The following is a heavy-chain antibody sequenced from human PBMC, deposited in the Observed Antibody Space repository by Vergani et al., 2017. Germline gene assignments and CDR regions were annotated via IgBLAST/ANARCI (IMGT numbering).Heavy chain of an antibody. CDR2: INHSGST. Sequence: QVQLQQWGAGLLKPSETLSLTCAVYGGSFSGYYWSWIRQPPGKGLEWIGEINHSGSTNYNPSLKSRVTISVDTSKNQFSLKLSSVTAADTAVYYCARGYSSSFYYFDLWGRGTLVTVSS. V-gene: IGHV4-34*01. CDR3: ARGYSSSFYYFDL. J-gene: IGHJ2*01. CDR1: GGSFSGYY. D-gene: IGHD6-6*01.